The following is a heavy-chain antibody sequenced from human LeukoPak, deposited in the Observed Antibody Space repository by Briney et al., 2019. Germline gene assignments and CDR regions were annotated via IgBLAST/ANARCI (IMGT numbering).Heavy chain of an antibody. CDR3: ARDSIVHYGGNSAYYFDY. D-gene: IGHD4-23*01. CDR2: IIPIFGTA. Sequence: ASVTVSCKASGGTFSSYAISWVRQAPGQGLEWMGGIIPIFGTANYAQKFQGRVTITADESTSTAYMELSSLRSEDTAVYYCARDSIVHYGGNSAYYFDYWGQGTLVTVSS. CDR1: GGTFSSYA. V-gene: IGHV1-69*13. J-gene: IGHJ4*02.